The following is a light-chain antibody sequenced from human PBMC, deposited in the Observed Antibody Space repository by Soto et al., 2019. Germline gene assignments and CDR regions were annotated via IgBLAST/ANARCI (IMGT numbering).Light chain of an antibody. Sequence: DIVMTQSPDSLAVSLGERATINCKSSQSVLYSSNNKNYLAWYQQKPGQPPKLLIYWASTRESGVPDRFSGSGSGTDFTLSISNLQAEDVAAYYCQQYYAIPYTFGQGTKLEIK. CDR3: QQYYAIPYT. CDR2: WAS. CDR1: QSVLYSSNNKNY. J-gene: IGKJ2*01. V-gene: IGKV4-1*01.